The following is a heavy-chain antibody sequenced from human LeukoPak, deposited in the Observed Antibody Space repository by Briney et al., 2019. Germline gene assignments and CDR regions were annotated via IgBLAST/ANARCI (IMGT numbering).Heavy chain of an antibody. CDR2: IYYSGST. Sequence: PSQTLSLTCTVSGGSISSGDYSWSWIRQPPGKGLEWIGYIYYSGSTYYNPSLKSRVTISVDTSKNQFSLKLSSVTAADTAVYYCAREGSSGYYLYYYYMDVWGKGTTVTVSS. V-gene: IGHV4-30-4*08. CDR1: GGSISSGDYS. CDR3: AREGSSGYYLYYYYMDV. D-gene: IGHD3-22*01. J-gene: IGHJ6*03.